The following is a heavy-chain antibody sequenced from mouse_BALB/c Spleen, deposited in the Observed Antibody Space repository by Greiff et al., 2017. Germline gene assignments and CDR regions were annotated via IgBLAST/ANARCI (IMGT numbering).Heavy chain of an antibody. Sequence: QVQLQQSGPQLVRPGASVKISCKASGYSFTSYWMHWVKQRPGQGLEWIGMIDPSDSETRLNQKFKDKATLTVDKSSSTAYMQLSRPTSEDSAVYYCARSTRENYAMDYWGQGTSVTVSS. J-gene: IGHJ4*01. CDR2: IDPSDSET. CDR1: GYSFTSYW. CDR3: ARSTRENYAMDY. D-gene: IGHD6-1*01. V-gene: IGHV1S127*01.